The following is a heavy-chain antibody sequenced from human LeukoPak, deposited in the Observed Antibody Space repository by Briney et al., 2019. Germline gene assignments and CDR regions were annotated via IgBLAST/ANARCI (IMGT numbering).Heavy chain of an antibody. V-gene: IGHV1-46*01. CDR2: INPSGGST. CDR1: GYTFTSYY. Sequence: ASVKVSCKASGYTFTSYYMHWVRHAPGQGLEWMGIINPSGGSTSYAQKFQGRVTMTRDTSTSTVYMELSSLRSEDTAVYYCARAPAGTLDYYYMDVWGKGTTVTISS. D-gene: IGHD6-13*01. CDR3: ARAPAGTLDYYYMDV. J-gene: IGHJ6*03.